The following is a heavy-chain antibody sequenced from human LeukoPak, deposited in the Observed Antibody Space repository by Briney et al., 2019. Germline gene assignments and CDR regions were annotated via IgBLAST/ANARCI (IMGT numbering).Heavy chain of an antibody. D-gene: IGHD2-2*01. V-gene: IGHV4-39*01. Sequence: PSETLSLTCTVSGGSFSSSNYFWVWIRQPPGKGLEWIGSIYYSGNSYYNPSLKNRVTISVDTSKNHFSLKLRSVMAADTAVYYCARHGNVVVVPAAKGFDYWGQGTQVTVSS. J-gene: IGHJ4*02. CDR3: ARHGNVVVVPAAKGFDY. CDR2: IYYSGNS. CDR1: GGSFSSSNYF.